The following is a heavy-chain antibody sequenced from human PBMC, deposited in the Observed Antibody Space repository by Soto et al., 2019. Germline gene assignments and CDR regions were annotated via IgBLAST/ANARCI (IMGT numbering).Heavy chain of an antibody. Sequence: QVQLVQSGAEVKKPGSSVKVSCKASGGTFSSYTISWVRQAPGQGLEWMGRIIPILGIANYAQKFQGRVTITADKSTSTAYMELSSLRSEDTAVYYCARAGNSGSCYDYWGQGTLVTVSS. CDR2: IIPILGIA. D-gene: IGHD2-15*01. CDR3: ARAGNSGSCYDY. CDR1: GGTFSSYT. V-gene: IGHV1-69*02. J-gene: IGHJ4*02.